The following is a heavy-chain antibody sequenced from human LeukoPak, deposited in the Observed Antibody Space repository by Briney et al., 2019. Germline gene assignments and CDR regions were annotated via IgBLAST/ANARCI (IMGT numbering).Heavy chain of an antibody. V-gene: IGHV3-21*01. Sequence: GGSLRLSCAASGFTFSSYSMNWVRLAPGKGLEWVSSISSSSSYIYYADSVKGRFTISRDNAKNSLYLQMNSLRAEDTAVYYCARGTTGIAVAVPYYFDYWGQGTLVTVSS. D-gene: IGHD6-19*01. CDR2: ISSSSSYI. CDR1: GFTFSSYS. J-gene: IGHJ4*02. CDR3: ARGTTGIAVAVPYYFDY.